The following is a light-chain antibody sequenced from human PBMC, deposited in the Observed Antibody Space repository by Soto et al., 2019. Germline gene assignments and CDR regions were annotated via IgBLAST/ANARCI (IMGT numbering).Light chain of an antibody. CDR1: ENIRNTY. CDR3: HQYSSLPLT. Sequence: EIVLTQSPGTVSLSPGERATLSCRASENIRNTYLAWFQQRPGRAPRLLIYGGSRRATGITDRFTGSGSRTDFTLTISRLEPEDFAVYYCHQYSSLPLTFGGGTKVDIK. J-gene: IGKJ4*01. CDR2: GGS. V-gene: IGKV3-20*01.